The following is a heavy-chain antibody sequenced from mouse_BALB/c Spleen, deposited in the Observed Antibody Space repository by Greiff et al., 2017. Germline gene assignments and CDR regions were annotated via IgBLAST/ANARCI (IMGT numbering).Heavy chain of an antibody. CDR2: ISSGGSYT. Sequence: EVKLQESGGGLVKPGGSLKLSCAASGFTFSSYAMSWVRQTPEKRLEWVATISSGGSYTYYPDSVKGRFTISRDNAKNTLYLQMSSLRSEDTAMYYCASSMITTGAMDYWGQGTSVTVSS. V-gene: IGHV5-9-3*01. D-gene: IGHD2-4*01. CDR3: ASSMITTGAMDY. CDR1: GFTFSSYA. J-gene: IGHJ4*01.